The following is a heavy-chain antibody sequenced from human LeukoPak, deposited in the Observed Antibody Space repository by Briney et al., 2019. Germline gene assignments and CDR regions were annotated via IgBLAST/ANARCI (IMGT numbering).Heavy chain of an antibody. V-gene: IGHV4-59*08. Sequence: PSETLSLTCTVSGVSISSYYWNWVQQPPGKGLEWVGYIYYSRSTNYNPSLKSRVTISVDTSKNQFSLKLTSVTAADTAVYYCARTPWMGSDRYYFDYWGQGALVTVSS. CDR3: ARTPWMGSDRYYFDY. CDR2: IYYSRST. D-gene: IGHD5-12*01. CDR1: GVSISSYY. J-gene: IGHJ4*02.